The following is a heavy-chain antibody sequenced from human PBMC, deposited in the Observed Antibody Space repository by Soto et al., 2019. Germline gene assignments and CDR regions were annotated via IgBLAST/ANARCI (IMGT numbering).Heavy chain of an antibody. CDR3: ARDRVESGYPEYFQH. CDR1: GSTVSSNY. V-gene: IGHV3-53*01. J-gene: IGHJ1*01. CDR2: IYSGGST. Sequence: EVQRVESGGGLIQPGGSLRLSCAASGSTVSSNYMSWVRQAPGKGLEWVSVIYSGGSTYYADSVKGRFTISRDNSKNTLYLQMNSLRAEDTAVYYCARDRVESGYPEYFQHWGQGTLVTVSS. D-gene: IGHD3-22*01.